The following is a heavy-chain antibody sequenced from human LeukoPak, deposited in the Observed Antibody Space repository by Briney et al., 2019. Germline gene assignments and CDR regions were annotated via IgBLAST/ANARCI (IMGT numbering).Heavy chain of an antibody. CDR3: AKSGMGITMIVVVISHLDY. CDR1: GFTFSSYA. V-gene: IGHV3-23*01. D-gene: IGHD3-22*01. J-gene: IGHJ4*02. CDR2: ISGSGGST. Sequence: GGSLRLSCAASGFTFSSYAMSWVRQAPGKGLEWVSAISGSGGSTYYADSVKGRFTISRDNSKNTLYLQMNSLRAEDTAVYYCAKSGMGITMIVVVISHLDYWGQGTLVTVTS.